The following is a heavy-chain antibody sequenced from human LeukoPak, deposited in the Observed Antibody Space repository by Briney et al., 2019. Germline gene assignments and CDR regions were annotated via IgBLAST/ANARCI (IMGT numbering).Heavy chain of an antibody. CDR3: ARDRRAIAAAGTLVTWFDP. CDR1: GGSISSSNW. Sequence: SETLSLTCTASGGSISSSNWWSWVRQPPGKGLEWIGEIYHSGSTNYNPSLKSRVTISVDKSKNQFSLKLSSVTAADTAVYYCARDRRAIAAAGTLVTWFDPWGQGTLVTVSS. D-gene: IGHD6-13*01. V-gene: IGHV4-4*02. J-gene: IGHJ5*02. CDR2: IYHSGST.